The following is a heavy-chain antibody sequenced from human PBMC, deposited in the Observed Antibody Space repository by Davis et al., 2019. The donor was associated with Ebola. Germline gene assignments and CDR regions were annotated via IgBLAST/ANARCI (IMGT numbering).Heavy chain of an antibody. CDR1: GGSFSGYY. Sequence: SETLSLTCAVSGGSFSGYYWSWIRQPPGKGLEWIGEINHSGSTNYNPSLKSRVTISVDTSKNQFSLKLRSVTAADTAVYHCARARPWAGYGMDVWGQGTTVTVSS. V-gene: IGHV4-34*01. D-gene: IGHD3/OR15-3a*01. J-gene: IGHJ6*02. CDR2: INHSGST. CDR3: ARARPWAGYGMDV.